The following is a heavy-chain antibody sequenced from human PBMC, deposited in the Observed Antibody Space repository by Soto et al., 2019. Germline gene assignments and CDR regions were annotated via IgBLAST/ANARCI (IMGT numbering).Heavy chain of an antibody. CDR3: AKDGSGYDSARHFDY. CDR1: GFTFSSYG. D-gene: IGHD5-12*01. Sequence: GGSLRLSCAASGFTFSSYGMHWVRQAPGKGLEWVAVISYDGSNKYYADSVKGRFTISRDNSKNTLYLQMNSLRAEDTAVYYCAKDGSGYDSARHFDYWGQGTLVTVSS. V-gene: IGHV3-30*18. J-gene: IGHJ4*02. CDR2: ISYDGSNK.